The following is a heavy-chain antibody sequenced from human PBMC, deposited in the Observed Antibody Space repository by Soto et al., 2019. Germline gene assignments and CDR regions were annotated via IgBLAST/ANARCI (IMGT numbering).Heavy chain of an antibody. J-gene: IGHJ1*01. D-gene: IGHD4-17*01. V-gene: IGHV1-3*01. Sequence: ASVKVSCKASGYTFTSYAMHWVRQAPGQRLEWMGWINAGNGNTKYSQKFQGRVTITRDTSASTAYMELSSLRSEDTAVYYCARESYGDFDDEYFQHWGQGTLVTVSS. CDR2: INAGNGNT. CDR3: ARESYGDFDDEYFQH. CDR1: GYTFTSYA.